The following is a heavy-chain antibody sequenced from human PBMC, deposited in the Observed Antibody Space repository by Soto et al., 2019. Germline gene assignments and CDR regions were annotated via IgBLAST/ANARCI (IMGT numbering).Heavy chain of an antibody. J-gene: IGHJ6*02. Sequence: EVQLVESGGGLVQPGGSLRVSCAASGFTFSSYWMSWVRQAPGKGLQWVANIKRDGSEKYYVDSVKGLFIISRDNAKKSLYMQMKSGRVEDSAVYYCAREFWEGGAVFGSNTYSYYHGMDVWGQGTTVTVSS. CDR1: GFTFSSYW. D-gene: IGHD1-26*01. CDR3: AREFWEGGAVFGSNTYSYYHGMDV. V-gene: IGHV3-7*05. CDR2: IKRDGSEK.